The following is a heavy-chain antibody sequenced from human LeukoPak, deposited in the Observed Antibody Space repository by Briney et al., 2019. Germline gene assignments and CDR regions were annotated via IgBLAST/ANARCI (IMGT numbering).Heavy chain of an antibody. V-gene: IGHV3-15*01. D-gene: IGHD5-18*01. CDR1: GFTFSNAW. CDR3: AKDLEVGGYSYGMPNS. Sequence: GGSLRLSCAASGFTFSNAWMSWVRQAPGKGLEWVGRIKSKTDGGTTDYAAPVKGRFTISRDDSKNTLYLQMNSLRAEDTAVYYCAKDLEVGGYSYGMPNSWGQGTLVTVSS. J-gene: IGHJ4*02. CDR2: IKSKTDGGTT.